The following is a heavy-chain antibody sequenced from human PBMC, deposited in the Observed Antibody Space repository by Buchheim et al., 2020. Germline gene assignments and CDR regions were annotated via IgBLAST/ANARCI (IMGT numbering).Heavy chain of an antibody. J-gene: IGHJ4*02. CDR2: IWYDGSNK. CDR1: GFTFSSYG. V-gene: IGHV3-33*01. Sequence: QVQLVESGGGVVQPGRSLRLSCAASGFTFSSYGMHRVRQAPGKGLEWVAVIWYDGSNKYYADSVKGRFTISRDNSKNTLYLQMNSLRAEDTAVYYCARDGNGWSRPFDYWGQGTL. D-gene: IGHD6-19*01. CDR3: ARDGNGWSRPFDY.